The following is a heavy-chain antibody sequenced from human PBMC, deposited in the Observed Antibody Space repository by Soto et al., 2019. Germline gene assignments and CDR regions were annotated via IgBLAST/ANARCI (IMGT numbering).Heavy chain of an antibody. CDR2: IDPSDSYT. V-gene: IGHV5-10-1*01. CDR3: AGSFSYGSGSYIYYYYGMDV. D-gene: IGHD3-10*01. Sequence: GESLKISCKGSGYSFTSYWISWVRQMPGKGLEWMGRIDPSDSYTNYSPSFQGHVTISADKSISTAYLQWSSLKASDTAMYYCAGSFSYGSGSYIYYYYGMDVWGQGTTVTVSS. J-gene: IGHJ6*02. CDR1: GYSFTSYW.